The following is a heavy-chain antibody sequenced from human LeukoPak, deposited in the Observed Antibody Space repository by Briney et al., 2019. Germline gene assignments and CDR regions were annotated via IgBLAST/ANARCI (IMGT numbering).Heavy chain of an antibody. J-gene: IGHJ1*01. D-gene: IGHD3-22*01. CDR3: ASHLYDSSGYYDFQH. V-gene: IGHV4-34*01. Sequence: EINHSGSTNYNPSLKSRVTISVDTSKNQFSLKLSSVTAADTAVYYCASHLYDSSGYYDFQHWGQGTLVTVSS. CDR2: INHSGST.